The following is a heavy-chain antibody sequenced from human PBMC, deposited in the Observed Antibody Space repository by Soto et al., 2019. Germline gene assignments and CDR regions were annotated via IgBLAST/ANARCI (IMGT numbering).Heavy chain of an antibody. CDR3: ARAYLRGDYGDYGHFDY. J-gene: IGHJ4*02. D-gene: IGHD4-17*01. CDR2: IIPIFGTA. Sequence: SVKVSCKASGGTFSSYAISWVRQAPGQGLEWMGGIIPIFGTANYAQKFQGRVTITADESTSTAYMELSSLRSEDTAVYYCARAYLRGDYGDYGHFDYWGQGTLVTVSS. CDR1: GGTFSSYA. V-gene: IGHV1-69*13.